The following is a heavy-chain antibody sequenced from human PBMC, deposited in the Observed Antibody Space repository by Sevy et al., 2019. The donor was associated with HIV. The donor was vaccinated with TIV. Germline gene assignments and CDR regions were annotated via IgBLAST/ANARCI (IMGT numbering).Heavy chain of an antibody. CDR2: INSEGSRT. Sequence: QLGGSLRLSCEASGFIFNSYWMHWVRQVPGKGLEWVSHINSEGSRTSYADAVKGRFTITRDNAKNLLFLQMNSLRADDTAVYYCVRRYGDYRVGFDPWGQGTLVTVSS. V-gene: IGHV3-74*01. J-gene: IGHJ5*02. CDR1: GFIFNSYW. D-gene: IGHD2-21*02. CDR3: VRRYGDYRVGFDP.